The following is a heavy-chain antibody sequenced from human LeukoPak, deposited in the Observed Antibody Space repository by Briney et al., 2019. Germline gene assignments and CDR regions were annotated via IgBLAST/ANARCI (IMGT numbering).Heavy chain of an antibody. V-gene: IGHV3-48*02. Sequence: QPGGSLRLSCAASGFTFSSYSMNWVRQAPGKGLEWVSYISSSSTIYYADSVKGRFTISRDNAKNSLYLQMNSLRDEDTAVYYCARELIRGQGTLVTVSP. CDR2: ISSSSTI. CDR1: GFTFSSYS. J-gene: IGHJ4*02. CDR3: ARELI.